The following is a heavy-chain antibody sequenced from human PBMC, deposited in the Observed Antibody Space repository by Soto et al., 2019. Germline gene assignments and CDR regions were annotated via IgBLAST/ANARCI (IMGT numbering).Heavy chain of an antibody. Sequence: QVQLQQWGAGLLKPSETLSLTCAVYGGSFSGYYWSWIRQPPGKGLEWIGEINHSGSTNYNPYLKSRVTISVDTSKHQFSLKLSSVTAADTAVYYCARVHGSGSYPAWGQGTLVTVSS. CDR2: INHSGST. CDR1: GGSFSGYY. V-gene: IGHV4-34*01. J-gene: IGHJ4*02. D-gene: IGHD3-10*01. CDR3: ARVHGSGSYPA.